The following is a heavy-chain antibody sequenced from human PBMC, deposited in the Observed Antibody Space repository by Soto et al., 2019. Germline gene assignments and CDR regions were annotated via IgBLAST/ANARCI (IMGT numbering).Heavy chain of an antibody. J-gene: IGHJ4*02. D-gene: IGHD4-17*01. V-gene: IGHV4-61*01. CDR3: ARTTAVPNTLRSRYFFDY. Sequence: PSETLSLTCSVSGVSVSNKTSYWSWIRQPPGKRLEWIEYVYYSGTTNYNPSLKSRVTISVDLSKNQFSLRLSSVTTADTALYYCARTTAVPNTLRSRYFFDYWGQGTLVTVSS. CDR2: VYYSGTT. CDR1: GVSVSNKTSY.